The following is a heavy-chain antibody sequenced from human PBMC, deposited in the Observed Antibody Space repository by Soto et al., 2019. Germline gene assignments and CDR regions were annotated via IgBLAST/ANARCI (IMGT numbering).Heavy chain of an antibody. J-gene: IGHJ5*02. CDR2: INHSGST. Sequence: QVQLQQWGAGLLKPSETRSLTCAVYGGSFSGYYWSWIRQPPGKGLEWIGEINHSGSTNYNPSLKSRVTISVDTSKNQFSLKLSSVTAADTAVYYCARERIAVAPGRWFDPWGQGTLVTVSS. V-gene: IGHV4-34*01. CDR3: ARERIAVAPGRWFDP. D-gene: IGHD6-19*01. CDR1: GGSFSGYY.